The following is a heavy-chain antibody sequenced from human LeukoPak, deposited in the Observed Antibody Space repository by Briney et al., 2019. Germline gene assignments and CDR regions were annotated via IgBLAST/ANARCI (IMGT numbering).Heavy chain of an antibody. D-gene: IGHD3-3*01. CDR1: GFTFGDYA. Sequence: GGSLRLSCTASGFTFGDYAMSWVRQAPGKGLEWVGFIRSKAYGGTTEYAASVKGRFTISRDDSKSIAYLQMNSLKTEDTAVYYCTREGGFGVVTPRYMDVWGKGTTVTVSS. V-gene: IGHV3-49*04. CDR3: TREGGFGVVTPRYMDV. J-gene: IGHJ6*03. CDR2: IRSKAYGGTT.